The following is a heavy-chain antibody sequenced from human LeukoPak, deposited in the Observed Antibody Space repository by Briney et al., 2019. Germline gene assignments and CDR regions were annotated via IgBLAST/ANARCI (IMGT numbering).Heavy chain of an antibody. D-gene: IGHD3-10*01. CDR3: GTIGGGSGSLPQNWFDP. CDR1: GYTFTDYY. J-gene: IGHJ5*02. CDR2: VDPEDGET. Sequence: ASVKISCKVSGYTFTDYYMHWVQQAPGKGLEWMGLVDPEDGETIYAEKFQGRVTITAGTSTDTAYMELSSLRSEDTAVYYCGTIGGGSGSLPQNWFDPWGQGTLVTVSS. V-gene: IGHV1-69-2*01.